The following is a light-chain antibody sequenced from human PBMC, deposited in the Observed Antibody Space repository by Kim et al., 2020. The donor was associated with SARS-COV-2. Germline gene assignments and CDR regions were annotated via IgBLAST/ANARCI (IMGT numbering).Light chain of an antibody. CDR2: KAS. V-gene: IGKV1-5*03. CDR1: ESISTW. CDR3: QQFKGYRT. Sequence: SASIGDTVTIPCRASESISTWVAWYQQKPGKAPKLLIYKASILESGVPLRFRGGGSGTEFTLTINSLEPDDFATYYCQQFKGYRTFGQGTKVDIK. J-gene: IGKJ1*01.